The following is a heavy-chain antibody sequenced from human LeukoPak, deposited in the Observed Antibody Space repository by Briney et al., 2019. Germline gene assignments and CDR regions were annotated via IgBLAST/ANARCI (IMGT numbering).Heavy chain of an antibody. CDR1: GGTFTHYV. V-gene: IGHV1-69*06. J-gene: IGHJ3*01. Sequence: SVKVSCKASGGTFTHYVISWVRQAPGQGLEWMGGIAPISGTPMYAQRFQDRVTITADTSTYTAYLEMSSLTSEDTAVYYCAREGEYYSESGNLVDASDVWGQGTMVTVSA. CDR2: IAPISGTP. CDR3: AREGEYYSESGNLVDASDV. D-gene: IGHD3-10*01.